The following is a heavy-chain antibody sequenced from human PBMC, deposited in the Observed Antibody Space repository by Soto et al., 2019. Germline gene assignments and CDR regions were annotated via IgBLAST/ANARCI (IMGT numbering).Heavy chain of an antibody. CDR3: AKDPFGWWSAMAASSNFDY. D-gene: IGHD5-18*01. V-gene: IGHV3-23*01. CDR2: ISGSGGST. CDR1: GFTFSSYA. J-gene: IGHJ4*02. Sequence: GGSLRLSCAASGFTFSSYAMSWVRQAPGKGLEWASAISGSGGSTYYADSVKGRFTISRDNSKNTLYLQMNSLRAEDTAVYYCAKDPFGWWSAMAASSNFDYWGQGTLVTVSS.